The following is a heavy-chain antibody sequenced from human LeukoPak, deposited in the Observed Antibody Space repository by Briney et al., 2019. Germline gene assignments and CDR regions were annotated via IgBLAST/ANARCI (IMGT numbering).Heavy chain of an antibody. CDR1: GGTFSSYA. D-gene: IGHD6-6*01. CDR2: ITPIFGTA. Sequence: ASVKVSCKASGGTFSSYAISWVRQAPGQGLEWMGGITPIFGTANYAQKFQGRVTITADESTSTAYMELSSLRSEDTAVYYCARGPLGAARGRDAFDIWGQGTMVTVSS. CDR3: ARGPLGAARGRDAFDI. J-gene: IGHJ3*02. V-gene: IGHV1-69*01.